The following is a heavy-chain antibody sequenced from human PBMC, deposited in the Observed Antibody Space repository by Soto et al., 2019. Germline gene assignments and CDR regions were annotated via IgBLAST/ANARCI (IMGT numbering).Heavy chain of an antibody. CDR3: AKDYGSSRYFFDY. D-gene: IGHD6-19*01. V-gene: IGHV3-23*01. CDR2: ISGSGGNT. CDR1: GFTFTNYA. Sequence: GGVLRLTGPASGFTFTNYAMSWVRQAPGEGLEWVSTISGSGGNTHYADSVKGRFSISRDNSKNTLYIQMNSLRAEDTAVYYCAKDYGSSRYFFDYWGQGALVTVSS. J-gene: IGHJ4*02.